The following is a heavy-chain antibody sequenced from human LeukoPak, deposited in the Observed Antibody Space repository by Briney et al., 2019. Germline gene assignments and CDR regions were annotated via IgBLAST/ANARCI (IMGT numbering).Heavy chain of an antibody. CDR1: AFTFSSYS. CDR3: ARAMSGWHGGRDAFDI. Sequence: GGSLRLSCAASAFTFSSYSMNWVRQAPGKGLEWVSSISSSGSYIYYADSVKGRFTISRDNAKNSLYLQMNSLRAEDTAVYYCARAMSGWHGGRDAFDIWGQGTMVTVSS. D-gene: IGHD6-19*01. J-gene: IGHJ3*02. CDR2: ISSSGSYI. V-gene: IGHV3-21*01.